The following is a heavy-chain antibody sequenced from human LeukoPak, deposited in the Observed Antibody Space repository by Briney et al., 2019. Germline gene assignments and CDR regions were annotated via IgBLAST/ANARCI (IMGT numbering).Heavy chain of an antibody. D-gene: IGHD2-15*01. CDR2: IRSNGGAT. J-gene: IGHJ5*02. CDR3: AKGGYTTWLDP. V-gene: IGHV3-23*01. CDR1: GFTFSSYS. Sequence: GGSLRLSCAASGFTFSSYSMSWVRQAPGKGLEWVSTIRSNGGATYYADSVKGRFTISRDNSKNTLYLEMNSLRAEDTAVYYCAKGGYTTWLDPWGQGTLVTVSS.